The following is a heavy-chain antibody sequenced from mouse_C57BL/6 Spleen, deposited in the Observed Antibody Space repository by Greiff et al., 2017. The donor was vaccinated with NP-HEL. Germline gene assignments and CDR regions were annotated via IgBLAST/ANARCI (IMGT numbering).Heavy chain of an antibody. CDR3: ARVIYDYDGYFDY. Sequence: EVKLLESGPGLVKPSQSLSLTCSVTGYSITSGYYWNWIRQFPGNKLEWMGYISYDGSNNYNPSLKNRISITRDTSKNQFFLKLNSVTTEDTATYYCARVIYDYDGYFDYWGQGTTLTVSS. J-gene: IGHJ2*01. D-gene: IGHD2-4*01. V-gene: IGHV3-6*01. CDR1: GYSITSGYY. CDR2: ISYDGSN.